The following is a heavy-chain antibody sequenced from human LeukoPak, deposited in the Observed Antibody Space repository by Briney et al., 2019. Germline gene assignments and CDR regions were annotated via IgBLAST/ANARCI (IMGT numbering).Heavy chain of an antibody. Sequence: ASVKVSCKASGYTFTGYYMHWVRQAPGRGLEWMGWINPNSGGTNYAQKFQGRVTMTRDTSISTAYMELSRLGSDDTAVYYCARDLMDSSSGYWGQGTLVTVSS. CDR1: GYTFTGYY. CDR2: INPNSGGT. CDR3: ARDLMDSSSGY. D-gene: IGHD6-13*01. J-gene: IGHJ4*02. V-gene: IGHV1-2*02.